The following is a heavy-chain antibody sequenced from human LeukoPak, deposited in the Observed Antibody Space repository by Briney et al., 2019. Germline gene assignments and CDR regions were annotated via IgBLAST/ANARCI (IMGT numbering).Heavy chain of an antibody. V-gene: IGHV3-48*03. CDR3: ARVPLPGYSKGDY. Sequence: RGSLRLSCAASGVTPCSYEMNWVRDDPEEGLGRVSYISSSGSTIYYTDSVKGRFTISRHNAKNSLYLQMNSLRAEGTAVYYCARVPLPGYSKGDYWGQGTLVTVSS. D-gene: IGHD4-11*01. CDR1: GVTPCSYE. CDR2: ISSSGSTI. J-gene: IGHJ4*02.